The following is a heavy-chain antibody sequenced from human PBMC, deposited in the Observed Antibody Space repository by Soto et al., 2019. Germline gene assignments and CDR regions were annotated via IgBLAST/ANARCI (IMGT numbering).Heavy chain of an antibody. CDR1: GYSFTSYW. D-gene: IGHD2-8*02. V-gene: IGHV5-10-1*01. Sequence: GESLKISCKGSGYSFTSYWISWVRQMPGKGLEWMGRIDPSDSYTNYSPSFQGHVTISADKSIRTTYLQWSSLKASDTAIYYCARVDTGGYNYYYYGMDAWGQGTTVTVSS. CDR3: ARVDTGGYNYYYYGMDA. J-gene: IGHJ6*02. CDR2: IDPSDSYT.